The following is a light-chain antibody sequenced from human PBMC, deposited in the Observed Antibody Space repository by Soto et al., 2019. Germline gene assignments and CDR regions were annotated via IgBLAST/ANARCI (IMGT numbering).Light chain of an antibody. V-gene: IGKV3-20*01. CDR2: GAS. J-gene: IGKJ4*01. CDR1: QTASTSY. CDR3: QQYGFSLIA. Sequence: EIVLTQSPGTLSLSPGERATLSCRASQTASTSYVAWYQQKPGQAPRLLIYGASSRATGIPDRFSGSGSGTDYTLTISRLEPEDFAVYYCQQYGFSLIAFGGGTKVEI.